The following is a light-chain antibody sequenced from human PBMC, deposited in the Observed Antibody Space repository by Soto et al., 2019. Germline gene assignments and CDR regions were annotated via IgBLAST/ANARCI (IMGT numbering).Light chain of an antibody. J-gene: IGKJ1*01. Sequence: EIVMTQSPATLSVSPGERATLSCRASQSVSSNSAWYQQKPGQAPRLLIYGASTRATGIPARFSGSGSATEFTLTISSLQSEDFSVYYCQQYNNWPPWTFGQGTKVEIK. V-gene: IGKV3-15*01. CDR1: QSVSSN. CDR2: GAS. CDR3: QQYNNWPPWT.